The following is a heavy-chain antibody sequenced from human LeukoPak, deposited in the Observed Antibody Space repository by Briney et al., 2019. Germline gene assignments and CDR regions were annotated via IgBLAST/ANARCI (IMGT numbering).Heavy chain of an antibody. Sequence: ASVKVSCKASGYTFTSYDINWVRQATGQGLEWMGWMNPNGGNTGYAQKFQGRVTMTRNTSISTAYMELSSLRSEDTAVYYCARGRFSSGWLLGAFDIWGQGTMVTVSS. J-gene: IGHJ3*02. CDR2: MNPNGGNT. D-gene: IGHD6-19*01. V-gene: IGHV1-8*01. CDR1: GYTFTSYD. CDR3: ARGRFSSGWLLGAFDI.